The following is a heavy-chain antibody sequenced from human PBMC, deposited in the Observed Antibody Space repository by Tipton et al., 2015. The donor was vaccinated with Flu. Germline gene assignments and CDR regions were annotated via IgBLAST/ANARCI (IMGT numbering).Heavy chain of an antibody. Sequence: TLSLTCTVSGGSMTDAYWSWIRQPSGGGLEWLEYGYYTGITFYNPSLKSRVPIFLDISKNLFSLKMTSLSAADTATYYCARVHGDSGTLRFDPWGQGVLVTVSS. CDR2: GYYTGIT. V-gene: IGHV4-59*12. D-gene: IGHD3-10*01. J-gene: IGHJ5*02. CDR3: ARVHGDSGTLRFDP. CDR1: GGSMTDAY.